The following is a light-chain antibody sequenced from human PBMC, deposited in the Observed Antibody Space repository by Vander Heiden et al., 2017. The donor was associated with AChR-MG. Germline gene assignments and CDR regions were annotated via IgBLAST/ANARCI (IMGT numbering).Light chain of an antibody. CDR3: QQSYSIPYT. CDR1: QSISNY. Sequence: DILMTQSPSSLSASVGDRVTITCRASQSISNYLNWYQQKPGKAPKLLIYAASSLQSGVPSRFSGSGSGTDFTLTISSLQPEDFATYYCQQSYSIPYTFGQGTKLEIK. J-gene: IGKJ2*01. CDR2: AAS. V-gene: IGKV1-39*01.